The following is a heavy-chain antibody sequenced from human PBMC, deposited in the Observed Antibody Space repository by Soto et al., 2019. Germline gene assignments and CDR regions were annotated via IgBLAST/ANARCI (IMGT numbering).Heavy chain of an antibody. Sequence: PSQTLSLTCAISGDSVSGNSAAWNWIRQSPSRGLEWLGRTYYRSKWYNDYAVSVKGRITVTPDTSKNQFSLHLNSVTPEDTAVYYCAGEFPYYESSDSYFDYWGQGALVTVSS. J-gene: IGHJ4*02. CDR1: GDSVSGNSAA. D-gene: IGHD3-16*01. V-gene: IGHV6-1*01. CDR3: AGEFPYYESSDSYFDY. CDR2: TYYRSKWYN.